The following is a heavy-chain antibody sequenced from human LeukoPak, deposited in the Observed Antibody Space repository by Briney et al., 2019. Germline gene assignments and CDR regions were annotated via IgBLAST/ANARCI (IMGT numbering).Heavy chain of an antibody. D-gene: IGHD5-18*01. J-gene: IGHJ6*02. V-gene: IGHV1-8*01. CDR1: GYTFTSYD. CDR3: ARGHVIQLWDPYYYYGMDV. Sequence: ASVKVSCKASGYTFTSYDINWVRQATGQGIEWMGWMNPNSGNTGYAQKFQGRVTMTRNTSISTAYMELSSLRSEDTAVYYCARGHVIQLWDPYYYYGMDVWGQGTTVTVSS. CDR2: MNPNSGNT.